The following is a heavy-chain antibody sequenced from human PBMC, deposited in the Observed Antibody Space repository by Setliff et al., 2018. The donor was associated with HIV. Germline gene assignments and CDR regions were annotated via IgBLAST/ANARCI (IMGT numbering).Heavy chain of an antibody. Sequence: ASVKVSCKTSGYSFTTYYMHWVRQAPGQGLEWVGIFNPSGDRTISAQKFQDRFTMTSDTSTSTVYMELSSLTSDDPAVYYCARNIDMHYAFWSAYDYWGQVAL. CDR3: ARNIDMHYAFWSAYDY. J-gene: IGHJ4*02. V-gene: IGHV1-46*01. CDR2: FNPSGDRT. CDR1: GYSFTTYY. D-gene: IGHD3-3*01.